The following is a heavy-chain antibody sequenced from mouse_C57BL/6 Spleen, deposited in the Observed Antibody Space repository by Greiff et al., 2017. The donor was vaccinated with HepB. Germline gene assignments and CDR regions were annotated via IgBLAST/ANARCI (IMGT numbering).Heavy chain of an antibody. CDR3: AREDSDYFDY. V-gene: IGHV1-42*01. J-gene: IGHJ2*01. Sequence: VQLKQSGPELVKPGASVKISCKASGYSFTGYYMNWVKQSPEKSLEWIGEINPSTGGTTYNQKFKAKATLTVDKSSSTAYMQLKSLTSEDSAVYYCAREDSDYFDYWGQGTTLTVSS. CDR2: INPSTGGT. CDR1: GYSFTGYY.